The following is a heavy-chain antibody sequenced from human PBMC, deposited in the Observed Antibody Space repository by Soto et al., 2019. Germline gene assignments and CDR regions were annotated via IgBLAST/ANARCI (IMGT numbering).Heavy chain of an antibody. V-gene: IGHV3-7*01. CDR1: GFTFSSFW. CDR3: AKGGRQWLVTSDFNY. Sequence: GGSLRLSCAASGFTFSSFWMTWVRQPPGKGLEWVANINQDESEKYYVDSVKGRFTISRDNAKNSLYLQMSSLRVEDTAVYYCAKGGRQWLVTSDFNYWGQGALVTVSS. CDR2: INQDESEK. D-gene: IGHD6-19*01. J-gene: IGHJ4*02.